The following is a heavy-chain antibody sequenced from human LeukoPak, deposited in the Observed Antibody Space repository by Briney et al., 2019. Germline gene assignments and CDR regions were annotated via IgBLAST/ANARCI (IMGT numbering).Heavy chain of an antibody. CDR3: ARDRSGREDAFDI. J-gene: IGHJ3*02. Sequence: GSLRLSCEGSGFTFSSYWMSWVRQAPGKGLEWVANIKQDGSEKYYVDSVKGRFTISRDNAKNSLYLQMNSLRAEDTAVYYCARDRSGREDAFDIWGQGTMVTVSS. V-gene: IGHV3-7*01. CDR1: GFTFSSYW. D-gene: IGHD3-22*01. CDR2: IKQDGSEK.